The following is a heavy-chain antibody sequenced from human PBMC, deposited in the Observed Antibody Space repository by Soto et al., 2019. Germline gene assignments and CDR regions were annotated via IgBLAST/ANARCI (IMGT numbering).Heavy chain of an antibody. CDR3: ARVTYSSSWGLFYYYYGMDV. Sequence: LRLSCAASGFTFSSYWMSWVRQAPGKGLEWVANIKQDGSEKYYVDSVKGRFTISRDNAKNSLYLQMNSLRAEDTAVYYCARVTYSSSWGLFYYYYGMDVWGQGTTVTVSS. CDR1: GFTFSSYW. CDR2: IKQDGSEK. V-gene: IGHV3-7*03. J-gene: IGHJ6*02. D-gene: IGHD6-13*01.